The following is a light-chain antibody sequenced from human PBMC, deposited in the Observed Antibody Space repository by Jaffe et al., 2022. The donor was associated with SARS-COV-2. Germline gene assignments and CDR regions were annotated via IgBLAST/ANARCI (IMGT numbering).Light chain of an antibody. V-gene: IGLV8-61*01. CDR2: STN. J-gene: IGLJ3*02. CDR1: SGSVSTSYY. Sequence: QTVVTQEPSFSVSPGGTVTLTCGLRSGSVSTSYYPTWYQQRPGQPPRTLIYSTNGRSSGVPDRFSGSILGNKAALTIAGAQADDESDYYCALYVATGTWAFGGGTRLTVL. CDR3: ALYVATGTWA.